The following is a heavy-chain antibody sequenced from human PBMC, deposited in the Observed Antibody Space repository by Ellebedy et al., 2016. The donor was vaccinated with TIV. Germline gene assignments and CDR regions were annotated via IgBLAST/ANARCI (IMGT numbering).Heavy chain of an antibody. D-gene: IGHD3-22*01. J-gene: IGHJ4*02. CDR1: GFTFSSYS. V-gene: IGHV3-48*04. CDR2: ISSTTSTL. CDR3: ARGYYDSSGYEHFDY. Sequence: GGSLRLSXAASGFTFSSYSMNWVRQAPGKGLEWVSYISSTTSTLYYADSVKGRFTISRDNAKNSLYLQMNSLRAEDTAVYYCARGYYDSSGYEHFDYWGQGTLVTVSS.